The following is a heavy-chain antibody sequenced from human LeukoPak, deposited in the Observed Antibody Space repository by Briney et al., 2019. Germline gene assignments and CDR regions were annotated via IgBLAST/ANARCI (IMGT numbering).Heavy chain of an antibody. V-gene: IGHV3-66*01. Sequence: PGGSLRLSCAASGFTVSSNYMSWVRQAPGKGLEWVSVIYSGGSTYYADSVKGRFTISRDNSKNTLYLQMNSLRAEDTAVYYCARADREVNYFDYWGQGTLVTVSS. D-gene: IGHD1-26*01. J-gene: IGHJ4*02. CDR2: IYSGGST. CDR3: ARADREVNYFDY. CDR1: GFTVSSNY.